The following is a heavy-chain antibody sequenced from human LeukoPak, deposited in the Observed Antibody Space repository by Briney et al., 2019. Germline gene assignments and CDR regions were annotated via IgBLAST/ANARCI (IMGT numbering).Heavy chain of an antibody. J-gene: IGHJ4*02. Sequence: SETLSLTCTVSGGSISSYYWSWIRQPPGKGLEWIGYIYYSGSTNYNPSLKSRVTISVDTSKNQFSLKLSSVTAADTAVYYCASYRRDSSGWYVVGYWGQGTLVTVSS. CDR1: GGSISSYY. CDR3: ASYRRDSSGWYVVGY. D-gene: IGHD6-19*01. CDR2: IYYSGST. V-gene: IGHV4-59*01.